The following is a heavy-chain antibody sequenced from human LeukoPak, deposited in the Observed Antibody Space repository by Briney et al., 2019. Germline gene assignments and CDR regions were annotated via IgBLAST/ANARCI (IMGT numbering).Heavy chain of an antibody. CDR1: GFTFSSYA. Sequence: GGSLRLSCAASGFTFSSYAMSWVRQAPGKGLEWASAISGSGGSTYYADSVKGRFTISRDNSKNTLYLQMNSLRAEDTAVYYCAKDRATIFGVVLDYFDYWGQGTLVTVSS. V-gene: IGHV3-23*01. CDR3: AKDRATIFGVVLDYFDY. CDR2: ISGSGGST. J-gene: IGHJ4*02. D-gene: IGHD3-3*01.